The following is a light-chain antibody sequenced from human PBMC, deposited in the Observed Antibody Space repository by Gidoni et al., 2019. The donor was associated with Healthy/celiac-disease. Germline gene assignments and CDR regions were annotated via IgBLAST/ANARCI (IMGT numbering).Light chain of an antibody. CDR2: GAS. J-gene: IGKJ5*01. V-gene: IGKV3-20*01. CDR3: QQLIT. CDR1: QSVSSSY. Sequence: DIVLTQSPGTLSLSPGERATLSCRASQSVSSSYLAWYQQKPGQAPCLLIYGASSRATGIPDRFSGSGSGTDFTLTISRLEPEDFAVYYCQQLITFGQXTRLEIK.